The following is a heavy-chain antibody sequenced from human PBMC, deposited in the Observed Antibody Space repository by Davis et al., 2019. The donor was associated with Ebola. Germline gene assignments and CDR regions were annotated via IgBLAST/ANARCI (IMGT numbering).Heavy chain of an antibody. J-gene: IGHJ4*02. Sequence: GESLKISCAASGFTFSTYWMSWVRQAPGKGPEWVANIKEDGSEKYYVDSVKGRFTISRDNARNSLFLQMNSLRSEDTAVYYCARGTTYTRVAGYWGQGTLVTVSS. CDR3: ARGTTYTRVAGY. CDR2: IKEDGSEK. D-gene: IGHD1-14*01. V-gene: IGHV3-7*03. CDR1: GFTFSTYW.